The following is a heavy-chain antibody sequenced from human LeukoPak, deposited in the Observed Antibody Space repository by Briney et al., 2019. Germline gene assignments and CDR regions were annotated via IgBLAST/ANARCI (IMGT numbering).Heavy chain of an antibody. D-gene: IGHD3-10*01. CDR2: IWYDGSNK. CDR1: GFTFSSYG. CDR3: ARGGNYYGSSGRFDP. V-gene: IGHV3-33*01. Sequence: GRSLRLSCAASGFTFSSYGTHWVRQAPGKGLEWVAVIWYDGSNKYYADSVKGRFTISRDNSKNTLYLQMNSLRAEDTAVYYCARGGNYYGSSGRFDPWGQGTLVTVSS. J-gene: IGHJ5*02.